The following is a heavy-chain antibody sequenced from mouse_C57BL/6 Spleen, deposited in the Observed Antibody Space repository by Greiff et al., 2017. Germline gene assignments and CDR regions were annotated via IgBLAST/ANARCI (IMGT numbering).Heavy chain of an antibody. D-gene: IGHD1-1*01. CDR3: ARPFGSSTSWFAY. CDR1: GYTFTSYW. V-gene: IGHV1-69*01. J-gene: IGHJ3*01. Sequence: QVQLQQPGAELVMPGASVKLSCKASGYTFTSYWMHWVKQRPRQGLEWIGEIDPSDSYTNYNQKFKGKSTLTVDKSSSTAYMQLSSLTSEDSAVYYCARPFGSSTSWFAYWGQGTLVTVSA. CDR2: IDPSDSYT.